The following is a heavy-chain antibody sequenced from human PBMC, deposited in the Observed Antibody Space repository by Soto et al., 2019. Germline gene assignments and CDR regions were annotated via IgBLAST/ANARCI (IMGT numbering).Heavy chain of an antibody. Sequence: SETLSLTCTVSGGSISSGCYYWSWIRQHPGKGLEWIGYIYYSGSTYYNPSLKSRVTISVDTSKNQFSLKLSSVTAADTAVYYCARSGYSYGPNPLLYWGQRTLVTVSS. CDR1: GGSISSGCYY. CDR3: ARSGYSYGPNPLLY. V-gene: IGHV4-31*03. J-gene: IGHJ4*02. D-gene: IGHD5-18*01. CDR2: IYYSGST.